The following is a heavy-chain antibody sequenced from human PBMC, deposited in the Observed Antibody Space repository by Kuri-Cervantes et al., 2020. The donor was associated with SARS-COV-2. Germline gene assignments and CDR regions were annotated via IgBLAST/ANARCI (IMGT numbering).Heavy chain of an antibody. CDR2: IGTAGDT. V-gene: IGHV3-13*01. D-gene: IGHD3-10*01. J-gene: IGHJ6*03. Sequence: ETLSLTCAASGFTFSSYDMHWVRQATGKGLEWVSAIGTAGDTYYPGSVKGRFTISRENAKNSLYLQMNSLRAGDTAVYYCARGLWFGELPHYYYYYMDVWGKGTTVTVSS. CDR3: ARGLWFGELPHYYYYYMDV. CDR1: GFTFSSYD.